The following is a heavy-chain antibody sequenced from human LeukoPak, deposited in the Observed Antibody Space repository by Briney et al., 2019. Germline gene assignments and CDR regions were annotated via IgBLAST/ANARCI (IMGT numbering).Heavy chain of an antibody. CDR2: IYYSGST. CDR3: ARHRRVYATPYYYYGMDV. CDR1: GGSISSYY. V-gene: IGHV4-59*08. D-gene: IGHD2-8*01. Sequence: SETLPLTCAVSGGSISSYYWSWIRQPPGKGLEWIGYIYYSGSTNYNPSLKSRVTISVDTSKNQFSLKLSSVTAADTAVYYCARHRRVYATPYYYYGMDVWGQGTTVTVSS. J-gene: IGHJ6*02.